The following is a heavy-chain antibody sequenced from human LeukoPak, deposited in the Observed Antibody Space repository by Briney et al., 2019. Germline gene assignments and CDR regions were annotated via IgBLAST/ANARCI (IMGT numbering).Heavy chain of an antibody. D-gene: IGHD1/OR15-1a*01. CDR2: ISSSSSSI. Sequence: GGSLRLSCAASGFTFSTYSMNWVRQAPGKGLEWVSNISSSSSSIYYADSVKGRFTISRDNAKNSLYLQMNSLRAEDTAVYYCAREIRGTTDYFDYWGQGTLVTVSS. V-gene: IGHV3-48*04. CDR3: AREIRGTTDYFDY. J-gene: IGHJ4*02. CDR1: GFTFSTYS.